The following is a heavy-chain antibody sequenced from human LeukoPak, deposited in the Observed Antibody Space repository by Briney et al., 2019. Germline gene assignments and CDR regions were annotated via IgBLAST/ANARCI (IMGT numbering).Heavy chain of an antibody. CDR2: IYYSGST. J-gene: IGHJ4*02. Sequence: SQTLSLTCTVSGGSISSGGYYWSWIRQHPGMGLEWIGYIYYSGSTYYNPSLKSRVTISVDTSKNQFSLKLSSVTAADTAVYYCAGVPYYYDSSGYRLIYFDYWGQGTLVTVSS. V-gene: IGHV4-31*03. D-gene: IGHD3-22*01. CDR1: GGSISSGGYY. CDR3: AGVPYYYDSSGYRLIYFDY.